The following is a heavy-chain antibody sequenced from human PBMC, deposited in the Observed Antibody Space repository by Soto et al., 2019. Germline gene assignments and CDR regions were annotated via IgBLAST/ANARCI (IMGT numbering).Heavy chain of an antibody. CDR3: VREAYIGYGHAIDH. CDR1: GVTISTYY. V-gene: IGHV4-59*01. CDR2: NYHSGTT. D-gene: IGHD5-12*01. Sequence: SETLSLTCAVSGVTISTYYWSWIRQPPGKGLEWIGYNYHSGTTNYNPSLKSRVTISVDTSKNQFSLRLTSVTAAYTPIYYCVREAYIGYGHAIDHWGQGTLVTVAS. J-gene: IGHJ4*02.